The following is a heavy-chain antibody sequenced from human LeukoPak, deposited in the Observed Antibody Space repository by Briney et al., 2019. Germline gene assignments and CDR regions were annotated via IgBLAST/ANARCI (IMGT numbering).Heavy chain of an antibody. D-gene: IGHD3-9*01. CDR3: ARSPHILTGENFDF. Sequence: ASVKVSCKASGYTFTTYYIHWVRQAPGQGLEWMGIINPGGGSTTYAQNFQGRFTMTWDMSTTTVYMELRSLRSEDTAVFYCARSPHILTGENFDFWGQGTLVTVSS. CDR2: INPGGGST. CDR1: GYTFTTYY. V-gene: IGHV1-46*01. J-gene: IGHJ4*02.